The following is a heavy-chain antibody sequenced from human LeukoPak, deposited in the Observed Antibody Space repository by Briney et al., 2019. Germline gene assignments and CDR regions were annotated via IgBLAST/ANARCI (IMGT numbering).Heavy chain of an antibody. J-gene: IGHJ3*02. Sequence: PGGSLRLSCAASGFTFSSYSMNWVRQAPGKGLEWVSYISSSSSTIYYADSVKGRFTISRDNAKNSLYLQMNSLRAEDTAVYYCARDRVPGIAVAGWVQAFDIWGQGTMVTVSS. CDR1: GFTFSSYS. V-gene: IGHV3-48*01. CDR2: ISSSSSTI. CDR3: ARDRVPGIAVAGWVQAFDI. D-gene: IGHD6-19*01.